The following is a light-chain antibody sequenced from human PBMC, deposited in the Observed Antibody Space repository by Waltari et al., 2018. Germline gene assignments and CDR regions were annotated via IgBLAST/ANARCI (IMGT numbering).Light chain of an antibody. Sequence: SYVVTQPPSVSVAPGETATITCGGDNIGTYSVHWYQQKAGQAPALGIFYDRDRPSGVPDRFSGSNSGNTATLTISRVEAGDEARYYCHVWHPHVDPGVFGTGTEVTVL. CDR1: NIGTYS. V-gene: IGLV3-21*04. J-gene: IGLJ1*01. CDR2: YDR. CDR3: HVWHPHVDPGV.